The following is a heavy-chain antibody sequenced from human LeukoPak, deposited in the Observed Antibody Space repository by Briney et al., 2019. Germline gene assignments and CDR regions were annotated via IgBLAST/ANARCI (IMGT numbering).Heavy chain of an antibody. Sequence: GESLKISCKCSGYSFTSYWIGWVRQMPGKVLEWMGIIYPGDSDTRYSPSFQGQVTISADKSISTAYLQWSSLKASDTDMYYCARQIYPYSSGWYQTGGHFDYWGQGTLVTVSS. CDR3: ARQIYPYSSGWYQTGGHFDY. CDR2: IYPGDSDT. D-gene: IGHD6-19*01. CDR1: GYSFTSYW. V-gene: IGHV5-51*01. J-gene: IGHJ4*02.